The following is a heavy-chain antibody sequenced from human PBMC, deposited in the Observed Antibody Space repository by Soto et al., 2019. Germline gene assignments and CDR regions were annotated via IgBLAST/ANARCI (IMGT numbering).Heavy chain of an antibody. D-gene: IGHD1-7*01. CDR2: MNSDGSSK. J-gene: IGHJ6*03. V-gene: IGHV3-74*01. CDR1: GFTFSTYW. Sequence: EVQLVESGGGLVQPGGSLRLSCAAAGFTFSTYWMHWVRQAPGKGLGWVSRMNSDGSSKSYADSVRGRLTISRDNAKNTLYLQRNSLSAEDTAVYYCARENRITGTSDYYYMDVWGKGTTVTVSS. CDR3: ARENRITGTSDYYYMDV.